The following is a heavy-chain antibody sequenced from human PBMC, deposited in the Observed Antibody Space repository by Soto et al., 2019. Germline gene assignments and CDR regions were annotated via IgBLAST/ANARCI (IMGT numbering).Heavy chain of an antibody. CDR3: ARGGTYYDFWSGSKEKNWFDP. Sequence: SETLSLTCTVSGGSISSYYWSWIRQPPGKGLEWIGYIYYSGSTNYNPSLKSRVTISVDTSKNQFSLKLSSVTAADTAVYYCARGGTYYDFWSGSKEKNWFDPWGQGTLVTVSS. D-gene: IGHD3-3*01. V-gene: IGHV4-59*08. CDR1: GGSISSYY. J-gene: IGHJ5*02. CDR2: IYYSGST.